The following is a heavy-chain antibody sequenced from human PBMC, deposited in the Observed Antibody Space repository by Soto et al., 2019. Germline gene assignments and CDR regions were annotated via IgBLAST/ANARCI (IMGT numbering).Heavy chain of an antibody. CDR2: ISWDGGST. J-gene: IGHJ6*02. CDR1: GFTFDDYT. Sequence: PGGSLRLSCAASGFTFDDYTMHWVRQAPGKGLEWVSLISWDGGSTYYADSVKGRFTISRDNSKNSLYLQMNSLRTEDTALYYCAKDISGYSSILFLAASYYYYGMDVLGQGTTVTAP. V-gene: IGHV3-43*01. CDR3: AKDISGYSSILFLAASYYYYGMDV. D-gene: IGHD6-13*01.